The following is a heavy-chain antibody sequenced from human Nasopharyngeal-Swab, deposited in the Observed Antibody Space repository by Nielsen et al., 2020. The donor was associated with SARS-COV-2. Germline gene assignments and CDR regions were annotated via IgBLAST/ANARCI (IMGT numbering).Heavy chain of an antibody. CDR2: LTFDGSTT. D-gene: IGHD2-15*01. J-gene: IGHJ3*01. V-gene: IGHV3-74*01. Sequence: GESLKISCAASGFTFSAYWMHWVRQAPGKGLVWVSRLTFDGSTTDYAASAKGRFTISRDNAKSTLYLQMNSLRVDDTAVYYCVRGVVPGDAAAFDPWGQGTMVTVSS. CDR1: GFTFSAYW. CDR3: VRGVVPGDAAAFDP.